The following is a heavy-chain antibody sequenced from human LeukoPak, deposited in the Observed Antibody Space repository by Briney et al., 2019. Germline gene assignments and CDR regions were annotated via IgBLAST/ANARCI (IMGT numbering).Heavy chain of an antibody. CDR2: ISGIGGTT. D-gene: IGHD3-3*01. Sequence: PGGSLRLSCAASGFTFSAFAMTWVRQAPGKGLQWVSAISGIGGTTYYADSVKGRFTTSRDNSKNMLYLQLNSLRAEDTAIYYCAKGKQSAFLDWFDPWGQGTLVTVSS. CDR3: AKGKQSAFLDWFDP. CDR1: GFTFSAFA. V-gene: IGHV3-23*01. J-gene: IGHJ5*02.